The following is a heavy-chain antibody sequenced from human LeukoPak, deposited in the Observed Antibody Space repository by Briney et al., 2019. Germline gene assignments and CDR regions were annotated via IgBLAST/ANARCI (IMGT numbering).Heavy chain of an antibody. D-gene: IGHD2-2*01. CDR2: INPNSGGT. J-gene: IGHJ4*02. CDR3: ARQYCSSTSCYGSPDH. CDR1: GYTFTGYY. V-gene: IGHV1-2*06. Sequence: ASVKVSCKASGYTFTGYYMHWVRQAPGQGLEWMGRINPNSGGTNYAQKFQGRVTMTRDTSISTAYMELSRLRSDDTAVYYCARQYCSSTSCYGSPDHWGQGTLVTVSS.